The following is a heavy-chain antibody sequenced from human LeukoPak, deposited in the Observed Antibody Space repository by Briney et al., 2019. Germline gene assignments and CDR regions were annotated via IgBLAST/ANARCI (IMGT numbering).Heavy chain of an antibody. CDR2: ISYDGSNK. CDR1: GFTFSSYA. CDR3: ARRGDSGSHRYIDY. V-gene: IGHV3-30-3*01. Sequence: PGRSLRLSCAASGFTFSSYAMHWVRQAPGKGLEWVAVISYDGSNKYYADSVKGRFTISRDNSKNTLYLQMNSLRAEDTAVYYCARRGDSGSHRYIDYWGQGALVTVSS. J-gene: IGHJ4*02. D-gene: IGHD1-26*01.